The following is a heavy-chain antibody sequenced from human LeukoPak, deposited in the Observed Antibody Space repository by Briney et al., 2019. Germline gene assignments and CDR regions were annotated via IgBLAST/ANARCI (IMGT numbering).Heavy chain of an antibody. CDR2: IYHSGTT. CDR3: XKMSSASNWLDP. V-gene: IGHV4-30-2*01. Sequence: SETLSLTCAVSGGSMSSGGYSWSWIRQPLGKGLEFIGYIYHSGTTYYDPSLRSRLTISVDRSENKLSLTLTSVTAADTAIYXXXKMSSASNWLDPWGQGILVTVSS. J-gene: IGHJ5*02. D-gene: IGHD6-19*01. CDR1: GGSMSSGGYS.